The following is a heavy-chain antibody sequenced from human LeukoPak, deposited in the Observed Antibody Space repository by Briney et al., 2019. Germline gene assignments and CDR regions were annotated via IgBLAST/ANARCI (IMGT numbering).Heavy chain of an antibody. J-gene: IGHJ4*02. Sequence: ASVKVSCKASGYTFTGFGITWVRQAPGQGPEWMGWITIGDGNTHYGQRFQDRVSMTRDIGSNTAFLELTRLRSEDTAVYFCSRSYHSTSWYYFDLWGQGTLVTVSS. V-gene: IGHV1-18*01. CDR1: GYTFTGFG. D-gene: IGHD2-2*01. CDR3: SRSYHSTSWYYFDL. CDR2: ITIGDGNT.